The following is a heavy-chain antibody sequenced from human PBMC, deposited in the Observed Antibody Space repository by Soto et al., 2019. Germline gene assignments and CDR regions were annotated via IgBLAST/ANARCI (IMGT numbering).Heavy chain of an antibody. D-gene: IGHD4-17*01. Sequence: QVQLVESGGGVVQPGRSLRLSCAASGFTFSSYGMHWVRQAPGTGLEWVEVISYDGSNKYYADSVKGRFTISRDNSKNTLYLQMNSLRAEDTAVYYCAKAGFYGDYGRWYFDLWGRGTLVTVSS. CDR3: AKAGFYGDYGRWYFDL. CDR2: ISYDGSNK. J-gene: IGHJ2*01. CDR1: GFTFSSYG. V-gene: IGHV3-30*18.